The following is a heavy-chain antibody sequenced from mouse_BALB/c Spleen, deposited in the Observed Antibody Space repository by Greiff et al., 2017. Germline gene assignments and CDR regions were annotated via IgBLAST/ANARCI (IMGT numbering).Heavy chain of an antibody. CDR1: GFSLTSYG. V-gene: IGHV2-6-2*01. CDR3: ARHEGLTGYWYFDV. J-gene: IGHJ1*01. D-gene: IGHD4-1*01. Sequence: VQRVESGPDLVAPSQSLSITCTVSGFSLTSYGVHWVRQPPGKGLEWLVVIWSDGSTTYNSALKSRLSISKDNSKSQVFLKMNSLQTDDTAMYYCARHEGLTGYWYFDVWGAGTTVTVSS. CDR2: IWSDGST.